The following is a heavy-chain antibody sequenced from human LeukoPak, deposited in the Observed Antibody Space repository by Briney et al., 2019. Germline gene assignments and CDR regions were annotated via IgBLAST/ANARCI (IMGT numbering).Heavy chain of an antibody. CDR1: GGTFSSYA. J-gene: IGHJ6*03. CDR3: ASTDCSSTSCAYYYYMDV. D-gene: IGHD2-2*01. V-gene: IGHV1-69*05. CDR2: IIPIFGTA. Sequence: ASVKVSCKASGGTFSSYAISWVRQAPGQGLEWMGGIIPIFGTANYAQKFQGRVTITTDESTSTAYMELSSLRSEDTAVYYCASTDCSSTSCAYYYYMDVWGKGTTVTVSS.